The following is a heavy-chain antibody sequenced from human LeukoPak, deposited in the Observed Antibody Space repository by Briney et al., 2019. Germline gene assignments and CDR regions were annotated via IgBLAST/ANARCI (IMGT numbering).Heavy chain of an antibody. Sequence: ASVKVSCKASGYTFTSYAMHWVRQAPGQRLEWMGWINAGNGNTKYSQEFQGRVTITRDTSASTAYMELSSLRSEDTAVYFCARVGITAATADYWGQGTLVTVSS. J-gene: IGHJ4*02. CDR1: GYTFTSYA. CDR2: INAGNGNT. V-gene: IGHV1-3*03. D-gene: IGHD4-23*01. CDR3: ARVGITAATADY.